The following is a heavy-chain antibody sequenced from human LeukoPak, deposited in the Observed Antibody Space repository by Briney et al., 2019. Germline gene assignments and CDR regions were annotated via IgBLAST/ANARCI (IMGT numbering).Heavy chain of an antibody. J-gene: IGHJ6*03. CDR3: TSRRYYYDSSGYYQHQTYYYYYMDV. D-gene: IGHD3-22*01. Sequence: GGSLRLSCTASGFTFGDYAMSWVRQAPGKGLEWVGFIRSKAYGGTTEYAASVKGRFTISRDDSKSIAYLQMNSLKTEDTAVYYCTSRRYYYDSSGYYQHQTYYYYYMDVWGKGTTVTISS. CDR2: IRSKAYGGTT. V-gene: IGHV3-49*04. CDR1: GFTFGDYA.